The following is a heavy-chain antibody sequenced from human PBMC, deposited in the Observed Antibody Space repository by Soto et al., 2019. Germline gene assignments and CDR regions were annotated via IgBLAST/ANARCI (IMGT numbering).Heavy chain of an antibody. Sequence: QVHLEQSGAEVKKPGSSVKVSCKASGGTFSNSAIRWVRQAPGQGLEWMGGIMPIFRTPDYAQKFQGRVTITADESTSTAYMELSGLRSDDTAVYYCARDKGRLQLGGNYYYILDVWGQGTTVTIPS. J-gene: IGHJ6*02. CDR3: ARDKGRLQLGGNYYYILDV. D-gene: IGHD1-1*01. CDR1: GGTFSNSA. V-gene: IGHV1-69*12. CDR2: IMPIFRTP.